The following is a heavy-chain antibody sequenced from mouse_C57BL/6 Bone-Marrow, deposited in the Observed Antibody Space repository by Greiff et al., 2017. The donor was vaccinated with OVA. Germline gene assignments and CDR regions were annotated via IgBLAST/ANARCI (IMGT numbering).Heavy chain of an antibody. CDR1: GYSFTDYN. CDR3: ASGGWLNYAMDY. CDR2: INPNYGTT. Sequence: VQLKESGPELVKPGASVKISCKASGYSFTDYNMNWVKQSNGKRLEWIGVINPNYGTTSYNQKFKGKATLTVDQSSSTAYMQLNSLTSEDSAVYYCASGGWLNYAMDYWGQGTSVTVSS. J-gene: IGHJ4*01. V-gene: IGHV1-39*01. D-gene: IGHD2-3*01.